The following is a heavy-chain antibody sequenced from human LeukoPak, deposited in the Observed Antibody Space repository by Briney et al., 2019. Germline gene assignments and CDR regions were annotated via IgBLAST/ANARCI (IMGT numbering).Heavy chain of an antibody. CDR1: GYTFTSYD. V-gene: IGHV1-46*01. Sequence: GASVKVSCKASGYTFTSYDMHWVRPAPGQGREWMGIINPSGGSTSYAQKFQGRVTMTRDTSTSTVYMELSSLRSEDTAVYYCARAGRSSTSLANYWGQGTLVTVSS. D-gene: IGHD2-2*01. CDR3: ARAGRSSTSLANY. J-gene: IGHJ4*02. CDR2: INPSGGST.